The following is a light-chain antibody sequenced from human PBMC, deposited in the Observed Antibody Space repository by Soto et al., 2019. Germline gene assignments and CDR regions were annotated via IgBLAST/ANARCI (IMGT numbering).Light chain of an antibody. Sequence: QSVLTQPAWVSVSPGQSITVCCTGTSSDVGGYNYVSLYQQHPCKAPKLMIYEVSNRTSGVSNRLSGSKSGNTASLTISGIQAEDEADYYCSSYTSSSTYGFGTGTKVTVL. CDR2: EVS. CDR3: SSYTSSSTYG. J-gene: IGLJ1*01. CDR1: SSDVGGYNY. V-gene: IGLV2-14*01.